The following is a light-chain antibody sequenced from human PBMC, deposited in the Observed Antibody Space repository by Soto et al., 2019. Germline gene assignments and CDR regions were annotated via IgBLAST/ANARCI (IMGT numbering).Light chain of an antibody. V-gene: IGKV1-39*01. CDR1: ESISSC. Sequence: DLQMTQSPSSLSASVGARVTITCRASESISSCLNWYQQKPGKAPRLLIYAASSLQSGDPSMFSGSGYGTDFTLTISSRKPEDCATYYCQQSYSTAFSFGPGTKVDI. J-gene: IGKJ3*01. CDR2: AAS. CDR3: QQSYSTAFS.